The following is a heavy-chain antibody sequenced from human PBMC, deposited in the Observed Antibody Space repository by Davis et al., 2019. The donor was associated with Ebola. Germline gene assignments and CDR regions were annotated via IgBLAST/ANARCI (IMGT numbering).Heavy chain of an antibody. Sequence: MPSETLSLTCSVSGGSVSSGSYYWSWIRQPPGKGLEWIGYLYHSGSTDYNPSLKSRVTISVDTSKNQFSLKLSSVTAADTAVYYCATASGSYYMGFDYWGQGTLVTVSS. CDR1: GGSVSSGSYY. D-gene: IGHD1-26*01. J-gene: IGHJ4*02. V-gene: IGHV4-61*01. CDR3: ATASGSYYMGFDY. CDR2: LYHSGST.